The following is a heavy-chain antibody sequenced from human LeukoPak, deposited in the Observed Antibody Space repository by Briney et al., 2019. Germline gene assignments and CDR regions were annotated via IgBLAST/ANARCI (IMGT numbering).Heavy chain of an antibody. V-gene: IGHV4-39*01. CDR1: GGSISSSSYY. J-gene: IGHJ4*02. CDR2: IHYSGST. D-gene: IGHD3-3*02. Sequence: TSETLSLTCTVSGGSISSSSYYWSWIRHPPGKGLELIGTIHYSGSTYYHLSLESRVTMSVDTSKNQFSLKLTSVTAADTAVYYCARLLGSIGYFDDWGQGTLVSVSS. CDR3: ARLLGSIGYFDD.